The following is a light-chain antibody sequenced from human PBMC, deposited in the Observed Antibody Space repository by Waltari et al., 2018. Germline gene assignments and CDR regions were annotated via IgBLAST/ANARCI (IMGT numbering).Light chain of an antibody. CDR2: DNS. J-gene: IGLJ3*02. CDR3: QSYDSSLSGCV. CDR1: SSNIRAGYD. V-gene: IGLV1-40*01. Sequence: QSVLTQPPSVSGAPGQRVTISCTGSSSNIRAGYDGHWYQQLPGTAPKLLIYDNSNRPSGVPDRFSGSKSGTSASLAITGLQAEDEADYYCQSYDSSLSGCVFGGGTKLTVL.